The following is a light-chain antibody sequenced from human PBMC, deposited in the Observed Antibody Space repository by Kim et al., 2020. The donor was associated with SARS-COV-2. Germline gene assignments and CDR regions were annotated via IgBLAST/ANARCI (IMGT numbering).Light chain of an antibody. Sequence: SPAERAPPSCRASQRVPSNYLAWSQQSPDQAPRLLISGASSRATDIPNRFSGSGSGTDFTLTISRLEPEDFAVYFCQQYGSAPLTFGRGTRLEIK. V-gene: IGKV3-20*01. CDR1: QRVPSNY. CDR2: GAS. CDR3: QQYGSAPLT. J-gene: IGKJ5*01.